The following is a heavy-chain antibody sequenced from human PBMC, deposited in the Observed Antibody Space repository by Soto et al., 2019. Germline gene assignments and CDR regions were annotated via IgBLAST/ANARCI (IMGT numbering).Heavy chain of an antibody. CDR2: IKSKTDGGTT. D-gene: IGHD3-22*01. CDR3: TTDPVTMIVVVPSSG. J-gene: IGHJ4*02. Sequence: GGSLRLSCAASGFTFSSYDMHWVRQAPGKGLEWVGRIKSKTDGGTTDYAAPVKGRFTISRDDSKNTLYLQMNSLKTEDTAVYYCTTDPVTMIVVVPSSGWGQGTLVTVSS. CDR1: GFTFSSYD. V-gene: IGHV3-15*07.